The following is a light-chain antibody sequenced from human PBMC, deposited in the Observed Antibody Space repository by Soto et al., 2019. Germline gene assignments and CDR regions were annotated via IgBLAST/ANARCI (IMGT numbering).Light chain of an antibody. Sequence: DIKMTQSPSSLSASVGDRVTLTCQASEDVSDYVNWYQQKPGRAPKLLIYDASKLEKGVPSRFSGSGSGTDFTFTIRALQPEDFAAYYCQLYNKVILTFGGGTRVDI. CDR2: DAS. CDR1: EDVSDY. CDR3: QLYNKVILT. J-gene: IGKJ4*01. V-gene: IGKV1-33*01.